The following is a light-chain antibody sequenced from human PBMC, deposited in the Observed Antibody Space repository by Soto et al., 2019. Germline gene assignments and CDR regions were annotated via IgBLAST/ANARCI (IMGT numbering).Light chain of an antibody. Sequence: QSVLTQSPSASASLGASVKLTCTLSSGHSSYAIAWHQQQPEKGPRYLMKLNSDGSHSKGDGIPDRFSGSSSEAERYFTISSLQSEDEAEYYCQTWGTGNHVFGTGTKLTVL. CDR3: QTWGTGNHV. V-gene: IGLV4-69*01. J-gene: IGLJ1*01. CDR2: LNSDGSH. CDR1: SGHSSYA.